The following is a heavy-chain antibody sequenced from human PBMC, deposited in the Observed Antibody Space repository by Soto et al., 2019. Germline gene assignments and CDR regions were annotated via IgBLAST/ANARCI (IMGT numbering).Heavy chain of an antibody. J-gene: IGHJ4*02. V-gene: IGHV3-23*01. CDR3: AKRLDSGYDHYFLDY. Sequence: SLRLSCASSGFTFSIYAMSWVRHSPWKVLEWVSAISGSGGSTYYADSVKGRFTISRDNSKNTLYLQMNSLRAEDTAVYYCAKRLDSGYDHYFLDYWGQGTLVTVSS. CDR2: ISGSGGST. CDR1: GFTFSIYA. D-gene: IGHD5-12*01.